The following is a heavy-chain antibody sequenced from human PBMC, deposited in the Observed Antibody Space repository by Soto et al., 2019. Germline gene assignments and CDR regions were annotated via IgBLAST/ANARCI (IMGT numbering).Heavy chain of an antibody. CDR2: ISSSSSYI. V-gene: IGHV3-21*01. CDR3: ARASGGYDSLDY. Sequence: GGSLRLSCAASGFTFSSYSMNWVRQAPGKGLEWVSSISSSSSYIYYADSVKGRFTISRDNAKNSLYLQMNSLRAEDTAVYYCARASGGYDSLDYWGQGTLVTVSS. CDR1: GFTFSSYS. D-gene: IGHD5-12*01. J-gene: IGHJ4*02.